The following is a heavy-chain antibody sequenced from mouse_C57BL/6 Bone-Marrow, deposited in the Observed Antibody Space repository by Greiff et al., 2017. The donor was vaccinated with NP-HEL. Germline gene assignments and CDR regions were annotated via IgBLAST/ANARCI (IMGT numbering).Heavy chain of an antibody. Sequence: QVQLQQPGAELVKPGASVKLSCKASGYTFTSYWMQWVKQRPGQGLEWIGEIDPSDSYTKYNQKFKGKATWTVDTSSSTAYMQLSSLTSEDSAVYYCAREGWLLLAWFAYWGQGTLVTVSA. J-gene: IGHJ3*01. CDR3: AREGWLLLAWFAY. V-gene: IGHV1-50*01. CDR2: IDPSDSYT. D-gene: IGHD2-3*01. CDR1: GYTFTSYW.